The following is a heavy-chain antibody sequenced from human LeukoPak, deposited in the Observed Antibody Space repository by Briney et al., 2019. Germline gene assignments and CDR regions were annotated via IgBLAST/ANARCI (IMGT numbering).Heavy chain of an antibody. CDR2: INHSGST. D-gene: IGHD2-2*01. Sequence: SETLSLTCAVYGGSFSGYYWSWIRQPPGKGLEWIGEINHSGSTNYNPSLKSRVTISVDTSKNQFSLKLSSVTAADTAVYYCAGGPDCSSTSCYSDYWGQGTLVTVSS. J-gene: IGHJ4*02. V-gene: IGHV4-34*01. CDR1: GGSFSGYY. CDR3: AGGPDCSSTSCYSDY.